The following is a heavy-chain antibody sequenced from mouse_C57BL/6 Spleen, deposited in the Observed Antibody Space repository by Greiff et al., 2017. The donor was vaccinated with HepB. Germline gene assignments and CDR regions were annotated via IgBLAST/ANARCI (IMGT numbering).Heavy chain of an antibody. CDR2: ISDGGSYT. D-gene: IGHD1-1*01. Sequence: EVMLVESGGGLVKPGGSLKLSCAASGFTFSSYAMSWVRQTPEKRLEWVATISDGGSYTYYPDNVKGRFTISRDNAKNNLYLQMSHLKSEDTAMYYCARDRPFYYGSSYGYFDYWGQGTTLTVSS. CDR1: GFTFSSYA. J-gene: IGHJ2*01. V-gene: IGHV5-4*01. CDR3: ARDRPFYYGSSYGYFDY.